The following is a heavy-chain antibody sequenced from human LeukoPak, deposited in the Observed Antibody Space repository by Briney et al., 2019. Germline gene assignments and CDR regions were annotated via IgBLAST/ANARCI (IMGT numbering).Heavy chain of an antibody. D-gene: IGHD7-27*01. V-gene: IGHV3-23*01. CDR2: ISGSGGST. J-gene: IGHJ4*02. CDR3: AKDAKPPYKPGILTFLDY. Sequence: GGSLRLSCAASGFTFSSYAMSWVRQAPGKGLEWVSAISGSGGSTYYADSVKGRFTISRDNSKNTLYLQMNSLRAEDTAVYYCAKDAKPPYKPGILTFLDYWGQGTLVTVSS. CDR1: GFTFSSYA.